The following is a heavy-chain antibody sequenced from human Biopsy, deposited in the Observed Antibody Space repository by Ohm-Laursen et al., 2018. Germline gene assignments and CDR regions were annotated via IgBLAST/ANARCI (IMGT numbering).Heavy chain of an antibody. CDR1: GGAFTNYA. CDR3: ARGEVTFGELIVSLDS. V-gene: IGHV1-69*13. Sequence: GASVKVSCKASGGAFTNYAINWVRQAPGHGLEWMGGIITVSETAGYAERFQGRVTITADVTTTTAYMDLSGLRSEDTAVYYCARGEVTFGELIVSLDSWGQGTLVTVSS. J-gene: IGHJ4*02. D-gene: IGHD3-16*02. CDR2: IITVSETA.